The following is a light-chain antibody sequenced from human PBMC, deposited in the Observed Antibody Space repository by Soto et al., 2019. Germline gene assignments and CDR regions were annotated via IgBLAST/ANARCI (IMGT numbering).Light chain of an antibody. CDR3: SSYTSSSTPV. CDR2: DVS. Sequence: QSALTQPASVSGSPGQSITISCTGTSSDVGGYNYVSWYQQHPGKAPKLMIYDVSNRPSGVSNRFSGSKSGNTASLTISGLQAEDGADYYCSSYTSSSTPVFGTGTKVTVL. V-gene: IGLV2-14*01. CDR1: SSDVGGYNY. J-gene: IGLJ1*01.